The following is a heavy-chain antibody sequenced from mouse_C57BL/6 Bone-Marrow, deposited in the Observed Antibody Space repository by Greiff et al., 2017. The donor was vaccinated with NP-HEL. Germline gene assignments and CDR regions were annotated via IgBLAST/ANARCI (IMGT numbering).Heavy chain of an antibody. V-gene: IGHV1-81*01. Sequence: QVQLKESGAELARPGASVKLSCKASGYTFTSYGISWVKQRTGQGLEWIGEIYPRSGNTYYNEKFKGKATLTADKSSSTAYMELRSLTSEDSAVYFGGGYYEEYFDVWGTGTTVTVSS. CDR1: GYTFTSYG. CDR2: IYPRSGNT. J-gene: IGHJ1*03. D-gene: IGHD2-3*01. CDR3: GGYYEEYFDV.